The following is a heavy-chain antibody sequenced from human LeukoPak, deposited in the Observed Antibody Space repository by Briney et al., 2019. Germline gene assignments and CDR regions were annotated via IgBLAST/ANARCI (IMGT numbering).Heavy chain of an antibody. V-gene: IGHV3-64D*06. D-gene: IGHD5-12*01. CDR1: GFTFSSYA. CDR3: VKDLGYSGYAFDY. CDR2: ISSNGGST. J-gene: IGHJ4*02. Sequence: GGSLRLSCSASGFTFSSYAMHWVRQAPGKGLEYVSAISSNGGSTYYADSVKGRFTISRDNSKDTLYLQMSSLRAEDTAVYYCVKDLGYSGYAFDYWGQGTLVTVSS.